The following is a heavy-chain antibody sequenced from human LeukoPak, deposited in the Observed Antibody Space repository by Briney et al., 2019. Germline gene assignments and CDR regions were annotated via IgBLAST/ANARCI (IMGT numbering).Heavy chain of an antibody. CDR3: AKGLPDIVATKAHTPFDY. D-gene: IGHD5-12*01. CDR2: ISGSGGST. V-gene: IGHV3-23*01. CDR1: GFTFSSYW. Sequence: GGSLRLSCVASGFTFSSYWMSWVRQAPGKGLEWVSAISGSGGSTYYADSVKGRFTISRDNSKNTLYLQMNSLRAEDTAVYYCAKGLPDIVATKAHTPFDYWGQGTLVTVSS. J-gene: IGHJ4*02.